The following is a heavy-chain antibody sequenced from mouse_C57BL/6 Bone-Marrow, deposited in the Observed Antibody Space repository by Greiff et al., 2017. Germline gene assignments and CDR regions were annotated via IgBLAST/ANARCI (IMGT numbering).Heavy chain of an antibody. CDR2: IWGDGST. J-gene: IGHJ3*01. CDR3: ATPYYYGSSAFAY. D-gene: IGHD1-1*01. CDR1: GFSFTSYG. Sequence: VQGVESGPGLVAPSQRLSITCTVSGFSFTSYGVSWVRQPPGKGLEWLGVIWGDGSTNYHSALISRLSISKDNSKSQVFLKLNRLQTDDTATYYCATPYYYGSSAFAYWGQGTLVTVSA. V-gene: IGHV2-3*01.